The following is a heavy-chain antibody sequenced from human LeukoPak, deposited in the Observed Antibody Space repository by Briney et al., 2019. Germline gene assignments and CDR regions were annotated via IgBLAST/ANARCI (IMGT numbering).Heavy chain of an antibody. V-gene: IGHV3-30*18. Sequence: GSLRLSRAASGFTFSSYGMHWVRQAPGKGLEWVAVISYDGSNKYYADSVKGRFTISRDNSKNTLYLQMNSLRAEDTAVYYCAKDRNYYDSSGYLVYWGQGTLVTVSS. CDR1: GFTFSSYG. CDR3: AKDRNYYDSSGYLVY. D-gene: IGHD3-22*01. J-gene: IGHJ4*02. CDR2: ISYDGSNK.